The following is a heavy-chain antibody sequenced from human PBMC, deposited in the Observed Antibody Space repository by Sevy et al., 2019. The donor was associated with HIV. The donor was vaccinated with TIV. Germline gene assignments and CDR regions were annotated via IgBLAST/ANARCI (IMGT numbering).Heavy chain of an antibody. D-gene: IGHD6-13*01. Sequence: GGSLRLSCAASGFTFSSYWMSWVRQAPGKGLEWVANIKEDGSEKYYVDSVKGRFTISRDNAKNSLYLQMNSLGAEDTAVDYCAGGQQQLVLFVYYYGMDVWGQGTTVTVSS. J-gene: IGHJ6*02. CDR2: IKEDGSEK. CDR1: GFTFSSYW. V-gene: IGHV3-7*01. CDR3: AGGQQQLVLFVYYYGMDV.